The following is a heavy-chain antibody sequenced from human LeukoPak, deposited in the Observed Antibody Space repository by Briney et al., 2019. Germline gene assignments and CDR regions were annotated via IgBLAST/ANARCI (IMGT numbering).Heavy chain of an antibody. Sequence: GGSLRLSCTVSGITLSNYGMSWVRQAPGKGLEWVAGISDSGGRTNYADSVKGRFTISRDNPKNTLYLQMNSLRAEDTAVYFCAKRGVVIRVILVGFHKEAYYFDSWGQGALVTVSS. D-gene: IGHD3-22*01. V-gene: IGHV3-23*01. CDR1: GITLSNYG. J-gene: IGHJ4*02. CDR2: ISDSGGRT. CDR3: AKRGVVIRVILVGFHKEAYYFDS.